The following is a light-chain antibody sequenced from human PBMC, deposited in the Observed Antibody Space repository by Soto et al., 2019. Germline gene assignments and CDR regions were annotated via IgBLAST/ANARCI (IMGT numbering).Light chain of an antibody. V-gene: IGKV2-30*01. CDR2: KVS. J-gene: IGKJ2*01. Sequence: DVVMTQSPLSLPVTLGQPASISCRSSQSLLYSDGNTYLNWFHQRPGQSPRRLIYKVSNRDSGVPDRFSGCGSVTNFTLKISRVEAEDVWFYYCMKGTHWTQYTFGQGTKVEIK. CDR1: QSLLYSDGNTY. CDR3: MKGTHWTQYT.